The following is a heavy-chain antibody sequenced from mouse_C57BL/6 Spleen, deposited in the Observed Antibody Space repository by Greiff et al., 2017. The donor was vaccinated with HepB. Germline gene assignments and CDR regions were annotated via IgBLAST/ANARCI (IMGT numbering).Heavy chain of an antibody. CDR3: ARSPLTTVVAPYAMDY. CDR2: ILPGSGST. V-gene: IGHV1-9*01. CDR1: GYTFTGYW. J-gene: IGHJ4*01. D-gene: IGHD1-1*01. Sequence: QVQLQQSGAELMKPGASVKLSCKATGYTFTGYWIEWVKQRPGHGLEWIGEILPGSGSTNYNEKFKGKATFTADTSSNTAYMQLSSLTTEDSAIYYCARSPLTTVVAPYAMDYWGQGTSVTVSS.